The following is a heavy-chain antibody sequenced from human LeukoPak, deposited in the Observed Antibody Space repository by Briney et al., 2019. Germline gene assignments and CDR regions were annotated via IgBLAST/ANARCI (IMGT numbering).Heavy chain of an antibody. Sequence: KPSETLSLTCAVSGYSNSSGYYWGWIRQPPGKGLEWIGSIYHSGSTYYNPSLKSRVTISVDTSKNQFSLKLSSVTAADTAVYYCTVVVVSYYYYYMDVWGKGTTVTVSS. V-gene: IGHV4-38-2*01. CDR2: IYHSGST. CDR1: GYSNSSGYY. D-gene: IGHD3-22*01. J-gene: IGHJ6*03. CDR3: TVVVVSYYYYYMDV.